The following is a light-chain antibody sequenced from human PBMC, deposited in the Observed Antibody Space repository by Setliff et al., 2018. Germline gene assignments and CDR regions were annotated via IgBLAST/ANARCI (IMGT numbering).Light chain of an antibody. CDR2: DVS. CDR1: SSDIGVYNY. V-gene: IGLV2-14*03. Sequence: QSVLTQAASVSGSPGQSITISCTGTSSDIGVYNYVSWYQQHPGKAPKLMIYDVSRRPSGVSNRFSGSKSGNTASLTVSGLQAEDEADYYCSSYAASYNPYVFGAGTKVTVL. J-gene: IGLJ1*01. CDR3: SSYAASYNPYV.